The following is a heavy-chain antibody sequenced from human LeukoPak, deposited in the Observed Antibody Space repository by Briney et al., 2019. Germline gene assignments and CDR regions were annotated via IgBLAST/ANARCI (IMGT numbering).Heavy chain of an antibody. D-gene: IGHD2-21*01. J-gene: IGHJ6*04. CDR3: ARDPYGGMDV. Sequence: PGGSLRLSCEASGFTFSSYEMNWVRQAPGQGLEWVSYISSSGSTIYYADSVKGRFTISRDNAKNSLYLQMNSLRAEDTAVYYCARDPYGGMDVWGKGTTVTVSS. V-gene: IGHV3-48*03. CDR2: ISSSGSTI. CDR1: GFTFSSYE.